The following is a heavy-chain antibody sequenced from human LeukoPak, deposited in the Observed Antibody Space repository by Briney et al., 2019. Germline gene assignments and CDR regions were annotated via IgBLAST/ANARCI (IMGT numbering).Heavy chain of an antibody. J-gene: IGHJ4*02. CDR3: ARDRWSLGVDY. D-gene: IGHD2-15*01. CDR2: IYYSGST. Sequence: SETLSLTRTVSGGSISSGDYYWSWIRQPPGKGLEWIGYIYYSGSTYYNPSLKSRVTISVDTSKNQFSLKLSSVTAADTAVYYCARDRWSLGVDYWGQGTLVTVSS. CDR1: GGSISSGDYY. V-gene: IGHV4-30-4*01.